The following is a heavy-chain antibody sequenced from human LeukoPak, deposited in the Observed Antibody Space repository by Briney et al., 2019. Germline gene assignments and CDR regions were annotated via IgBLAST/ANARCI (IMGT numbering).Heavy chain of an antibody. CDR3: ARESCSGGSCYHSRLPYYYYYMDV. CDR1: GGSISSSSYY. V-gene: IGHV4-39*07. CDR2: IYYSGST. J-gene: IGHJ6*03. Sequence: SETLSLTCTVSGGSISSSSYYWGWIRQPPGKGLEWIGSIYYSGSTNYNPSLKSRVTILVDTSKNQFSLKLSSVTAADTAVYYCARESCSGGSCYHSRLPYYYYYMDVWGKGTTVTVSS. D-gene: IGHD2-15*01.